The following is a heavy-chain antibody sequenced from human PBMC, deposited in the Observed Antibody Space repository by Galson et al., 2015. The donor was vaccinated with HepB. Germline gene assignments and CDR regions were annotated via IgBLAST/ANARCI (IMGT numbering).Heavy chain of an antibody. Sequence: SLRLSCAASGFAFDTHAMSWVRQAPGRGREWTSGISGNGDSTFYADSVKGRFTVSRDNSNNMLYLQMNSRRAEDAGLYFCAKGYGLFDSWGQGILVTVSS. CDR1: GFAFDTHA. V-gene: IGHV3-23*01. D-gene: IGHD5-18*01. CDR3: AKGYGLFDS. CDR2: ISGNGDST. J-gene: IGHJ5*01.